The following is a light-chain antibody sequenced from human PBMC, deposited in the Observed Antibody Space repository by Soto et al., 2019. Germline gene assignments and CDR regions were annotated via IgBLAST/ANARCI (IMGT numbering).Light chain of an antibody. J-gene: IGKJ5*01. Sequence: DSQMTQSPSTLSASVGDRVTITCRASQSISSWLAWYQQKPGKAPKLLIYDASSLESGVPSRFSGSGSGTDFTLTISSLQPEDFATYYCLQDYNYPIPFGQGTRLEIK. CDR2: DAS. CDR1: QSISSW. V-gene: IGKV1-5*01. CDR3: LQDYNYPIP.